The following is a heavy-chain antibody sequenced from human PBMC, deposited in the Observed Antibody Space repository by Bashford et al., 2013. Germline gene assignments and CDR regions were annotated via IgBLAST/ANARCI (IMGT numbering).Heavy chain of an antibody. CDR2: ISVSNGKT. J-gene: IGHJ6*02. Sequence: IVWVRQAPGQGLEWMGWISVSNGKTNYAQKLQGRVTLTTDTSTATAYMELRSLTSDDTAVYYCARFLIDYYYGMDVWGQGTTVTVSS. V-gene: IGHV1-18*01. CDR3: ARFLIDYYYGMDV.